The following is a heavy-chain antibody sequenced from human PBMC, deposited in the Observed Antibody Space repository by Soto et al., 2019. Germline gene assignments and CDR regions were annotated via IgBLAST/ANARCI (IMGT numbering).Heavy chain of an antibody. CDR1: GYTFTSYG. CDR3: ARRGYSAYDSYYFDY. CDR2: ISAYNGNT. J-gene: IGHJ4*02. D-gene: IGHD5-12*01. Sequence: ASVKVSCKASGYTFTSYGISWVRQAPGQGLEWMGWISAYNGNTNYAQKLQGRVTMTTDTSISTAYMELSSLRSEDTAVYYCARRGYSAYDSYYFDYWGQGTLVTVSS. V-gene: IGHV1-18*01.